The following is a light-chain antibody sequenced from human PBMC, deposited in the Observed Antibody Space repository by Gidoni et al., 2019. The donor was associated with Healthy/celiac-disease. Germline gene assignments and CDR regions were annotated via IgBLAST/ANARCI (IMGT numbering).Light chain of an antibody. CDR2: DVS. CDR1: SSDVGGYNY. V-gene: IGLV2-14*03. CDR3: SSYTSSSTLGV. Sequence: QSALTQPASVSGSPGQSITLSCTGPSSDVGGYNYVSWYQQHPGKAPQLMIYDVSNRPSGVSNRFSGSKSGNTASLTISGLQAEDEADYYCSSYTSSSTLGVFGGGTKLTVL. J-gene: IGLJ3*02.